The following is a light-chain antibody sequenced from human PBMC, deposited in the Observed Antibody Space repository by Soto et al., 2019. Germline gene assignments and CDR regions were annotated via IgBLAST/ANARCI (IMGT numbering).Light chain of an antibody. CDR3: GTWDSSLSAL. CDR2: ENN. CDR1: SSNIGNNY. J-gene: IGLJ2*01. Sequence: QSVLTQPPSVSAAPGQKVTISCSGSSSNIGNNYVSWYQQLPGTAPKLIIYENNKRPSGIPDRFSGSKSGTSATLGITGLQTGDEADYYCGTWDSSLSALFGGGTKVTVL. V-gene: IGLV1-51*02.